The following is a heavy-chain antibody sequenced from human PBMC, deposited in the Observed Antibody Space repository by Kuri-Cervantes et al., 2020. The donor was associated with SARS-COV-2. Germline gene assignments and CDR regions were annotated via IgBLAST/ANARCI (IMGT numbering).Heavy chain of an antibody. D-gene: IGHD6-19*01. Sequence: SETLSPTCAVYGGSFSGYYWSWIRQPPGTGLEWIGEINHSGSTNYNPSLKSRVTISVDTSKNQFSLKLSSVTAADTAVYYCARDGAGVAVAGTSNWFDPWGQGTLVTVSS. CDR2: INHSGST. V-gene: IGHV4-34*01. CDR1: GGSFSGYY. CDR3: ARDGAGVAVAGTSNWFDP. J-gene: IGHJ5*02.